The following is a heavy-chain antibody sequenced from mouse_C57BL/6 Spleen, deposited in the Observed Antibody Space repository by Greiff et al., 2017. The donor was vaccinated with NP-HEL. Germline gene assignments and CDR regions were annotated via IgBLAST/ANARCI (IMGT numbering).Heavy chain of an antibody. CDR2: IHPNSGST. V-gene: IGHV1-64*01. CDR3: ARRGIYEDAMDD. D-gene: IGHD1-1*01. CDR1: GYTFTSYW. J-gene: IGHJ4*01. Sequence: QVQLQQPGAELVKPGASVKLSCKASGYTFTSYWMHWVKQRPGQGLEWIGMIHPNSGSTNYNEKFKSKATLTVDKSSSTAYMQLSSLTSEDSAVYYCARRGIYEDAMDDWGQGTSVTVSS.